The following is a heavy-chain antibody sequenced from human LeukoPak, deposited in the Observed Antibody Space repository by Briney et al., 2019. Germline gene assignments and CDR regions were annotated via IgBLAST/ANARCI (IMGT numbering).Heavy chain of an antibody. CDR1: GFTFSSYA. Sequence: GRSLRLSCAASGFTFSSYAMHWVRQAPGKGLEWVAVISYDGSNKYYADSVKGRFTTSRDNSKNTLYLQMNSLRAEDTAVYYCARDRYYYGSGSYYRVYYYYGMDVWGQGTTVTVSS. V-gene: IGHV3-30-3*01. D-gene: IGHD3-10*01. J-gene: IGHJ6*02. CDR3: ARDRYYYGSGSYYRVYYYYGMDV. CDR2: ISYDGSNK.